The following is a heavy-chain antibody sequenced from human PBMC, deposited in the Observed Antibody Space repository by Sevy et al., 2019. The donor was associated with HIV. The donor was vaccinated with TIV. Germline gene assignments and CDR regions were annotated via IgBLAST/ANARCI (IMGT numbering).Heavy chain of an antibody. D-gene: IGHD5-18*01. CDR1: GFTFSRHS. CDR3: ARGKSGYGYGLDY. V-gene: IGHV3-66*01. CDR2: IYSDGST. J-gene: IGHJ4*02. Sequence: GGSLRLSCVASGFTFSRHSMIWVRQAPGKGLEWVSVIYSDGSTYHADSVKGRFTISRDNSKNTLYLQMNSLRVEDTAVYYCARGKSGYGYGLDYWGQGTLVTVSS.